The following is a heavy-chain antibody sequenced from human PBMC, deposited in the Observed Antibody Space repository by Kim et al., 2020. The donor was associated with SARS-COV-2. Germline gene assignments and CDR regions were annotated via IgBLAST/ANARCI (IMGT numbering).Heavy chain of an antibody. CDR1: GGSISNYY. D-gene: IGHD2-15*01. CDR2: VYSSAST. Sequence: SETLSLTCTVSGGSISNYYWNWIRQAPGKGLEWIGNVYSSASTNYNPSLKSRVTISVDTSKDQFSLKLNSVTAAATAVFYCAGGGGWLTDSWRPGTSVTV. V-gene: IGHV4-4*08. CDR3: AGGGGWLTDS. J-gene: IGHJ4*02.